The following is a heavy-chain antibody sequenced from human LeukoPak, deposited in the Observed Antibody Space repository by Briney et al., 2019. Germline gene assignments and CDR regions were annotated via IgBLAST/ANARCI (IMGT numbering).Heavy chain of an antibody. CDR3: ARVRSGSLDY. Sequence: GGSLRLSCAASGFTFSSYDMSWVRQAPGKGLEWVSGITYSSGYTYYADSVKGRFTISRDSAKNSLYLQMDSLRAEDTAVYYCARVRSGSLDYWGQGTLVTVSS. J-gene: IGHJ4*02. V-gene: IGHV3-21*01. CDR2: ITYSSGYT. CDR1: GFTFSSYD. D-gene: IGHD1-26*01.